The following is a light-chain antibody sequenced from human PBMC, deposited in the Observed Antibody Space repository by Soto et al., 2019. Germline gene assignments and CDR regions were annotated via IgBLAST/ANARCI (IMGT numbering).Light chain of an antibody. CDR1: SRDVGAYDY. Sequence: QSALTQPASVSGSPGQSLPISCTGTSRDVGAYDYVSWYLQYPDKAPQLLIYYVDHRPSGVSSRFSGSKSGNTASLTISGLQAEDEGDYYCCSYADGSIYFFGTGTKVTVL. CDR2: YVD. CDR3: CSYADGSIYF. V-gene: IGLV2-14*03. J-gene: IGLJ1*01.